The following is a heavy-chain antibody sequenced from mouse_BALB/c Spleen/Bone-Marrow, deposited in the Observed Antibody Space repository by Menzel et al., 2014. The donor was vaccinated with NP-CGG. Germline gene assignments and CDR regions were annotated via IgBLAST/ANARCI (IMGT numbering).Heavy chain of an antibody. CDR3: ARWEYYAMDY. Sequence: VQLKHSGAELVKPGASVKLSCTASGFNIKDTYMHWVKQRPEQGLEWIGRIDPANGNTKYDPKFQGKATITADTSSNTAYLQLSSLTSEGTAVYYCARWEYYAMDYWGQGTSVTVSS. J-gene: IGHJ4*01. V-gene: IGHV14-3*02. CDR2: IDPANGNT. CDR1: GFNIKDTY. D-gene: IGHD4-1*01.